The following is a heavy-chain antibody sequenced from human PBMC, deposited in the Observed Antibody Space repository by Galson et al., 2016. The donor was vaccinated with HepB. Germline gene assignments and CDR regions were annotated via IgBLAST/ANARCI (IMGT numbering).Heavy chain of an antibody. CDR3: AMDRRGGLDY. V-gene: IGHV1-58*02. CDR2: IVFGSGNT. J-gene: IGHJ4*02. Sequence: SVKVSCKASGFNFGSKAIHWVRQARGQHLEWIGWIVFGSGNTNFAQDLQERVTFARDISTNTVHMDLGGLTSDDTAVYYCAMDRRGGLDYWGQGTQVTVS. CDR1: GFNFGSKA. D-gene: IGHD3-10*01.